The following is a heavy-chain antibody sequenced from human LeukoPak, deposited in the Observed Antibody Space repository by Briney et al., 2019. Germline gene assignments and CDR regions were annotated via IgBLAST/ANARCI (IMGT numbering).Heavy chain of an antibody. D-gene: IGHD2-15*01. CDR2: INPNSGGT. J-gene: IGHJ4*02. CDR3: ASSIVGVVGLDY. CDR1: GYTFTGYY. V-gene: IGHV1-2*06. Sequence: ASVKVSCKASGYTFTGYYMHWVRQAPGQGLEWMGRINPNSGGTNYAQTFQGRVTMTRDTSISTAYMELSRLRSDDTAVYYCASSIVGVVGLDYWGQGTLVTVSS.